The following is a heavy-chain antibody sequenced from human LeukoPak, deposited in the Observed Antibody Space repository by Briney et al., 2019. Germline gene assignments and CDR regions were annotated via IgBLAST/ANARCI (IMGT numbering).Heavy chain of an antibody. J-gene: IGHJ5*02. Sequence: SETLSLTCTVSGASISRYYWSWIRQPPGKGLEGIGYNYYNGSTNHNPSLKSRVTISVDTSKNQFSLRLSSVTAADTALYYCARHRYYYDSSGYYYQPWGQGTLVTVSS. CDR1: GASISRYY. V-gene: IGHV4-59*01. D-gene: IGHD3-22*01. CDR2: NYYNGST. CDR3: ARHRYYYDSSGYYYQP.